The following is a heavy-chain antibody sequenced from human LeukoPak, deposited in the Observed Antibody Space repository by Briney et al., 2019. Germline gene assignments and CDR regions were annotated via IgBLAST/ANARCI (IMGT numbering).Heavy chain of an antibody. J-gene: IGHJ4*02. CDR1: GGTFSSYA. CDR3: ARDRAYCSSTSCSL. CDR2: IIPIFGTA. V-gene: IGHV1-69*05. Sequence: GASVKVSCKASGGTFSSYAISWVRQAPGQGLEWMGGIIPIFGTANYAQKFQGRVTITTDESTSTAYMELSSLRSEDTAVYYCARDRAYCSSTSCSLWGQGTLVTVSS. D-gene: IGHD2-2*01.